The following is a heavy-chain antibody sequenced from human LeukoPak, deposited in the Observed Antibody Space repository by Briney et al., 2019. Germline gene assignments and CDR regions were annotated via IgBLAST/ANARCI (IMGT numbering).Heavy chain of an antibody. CDR2: IYSGGTT. D-gene: IGHD6-13*01. J-gene: IGHJ4*02. CDR3: ARASTIGAAGLFDF. CDR1: GFTVSSIY. V-gene: IGHV3-53*01. Sequence: GGSLRLSCAASGFTVSSIYMNWVRQAPGKGLERVSVIYSGGTTYYADSVKGRFTISRDNSKNTLYLQMNRLRAEDTAVYYCARASTIGAAGLFDFWGQGTLVTVSS.